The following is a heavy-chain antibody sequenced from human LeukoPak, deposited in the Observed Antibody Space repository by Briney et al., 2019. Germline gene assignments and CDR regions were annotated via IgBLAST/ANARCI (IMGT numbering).Heavy chain of an antibody. V-gene: IGHV4-39*01. CDR2: IYYSGST. D-gene: IGHD1-26*01. CDR3: AIQPGRGVPPWYFDL. J-gene: IGHJ2*01. CDR1: GGSISSSTYY. Sequence: SETLSLTCTVSGGSISSSTYYWGWIRQPPGKGLEWIGSIYYSGSTYYNPSLKSRVTISVDTSKNQFSLKLSSVTAADTAVYYCAIQPGRGVPPWYFDLWGRGTLVTVSS.